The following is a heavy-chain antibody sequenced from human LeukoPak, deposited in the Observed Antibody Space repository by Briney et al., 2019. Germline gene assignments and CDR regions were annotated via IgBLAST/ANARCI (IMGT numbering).Heavy chain of an antibody. CDR3: ARGPDSYLLPPDY. V-gene: IGHV4-34*01. J-gene: IGHJ4*02. CDR2: INHSGST. Sequence: SXXLSLTCAVYGGSFSGYYWSWLRQPPGKGLEWIGEINHSGSTNYNPSLKSRVTISVDTSKNQFSLKLSSVTAADTAVYYCARGPDSYLLPPDYWGQGTLVTVSS. D-gene: IGHD2-21*01. CDR1: GGSFSGYY.